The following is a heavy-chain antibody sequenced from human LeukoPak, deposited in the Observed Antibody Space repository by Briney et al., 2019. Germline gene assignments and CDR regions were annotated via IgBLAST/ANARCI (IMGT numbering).Heavy chain of an antibody. Sequence: PPETLSLTCTVSGGSISSYYWSWIRQPPGKGLEWIGYIYYSGSTNYNPSLKSRVTISVDTSKNQFSLKLSSVTAADTAVYYCARAPYDSGGYYDYYFDYWGQGTLVTVSS. J-gene: IGHJ4*02. CDR3: ARAPYDSGGYYDYYFDY. V-gene: IGHV4-59*08. D-gene: IGHD3-22*01. CDR1: GGSISSYY. CDR2: IYYSGST.